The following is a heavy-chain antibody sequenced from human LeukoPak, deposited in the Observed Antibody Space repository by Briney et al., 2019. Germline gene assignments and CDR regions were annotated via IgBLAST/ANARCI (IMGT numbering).Heavy chain of an antibody. CDR3: AVSVRFERVWHYFNN. D-gene: IGHD3-9*01. CDR1: GFTFSSYA. V-gene: IGHV3-23*01. Sequence: GGSLRLSCAASGFTFSSYAMNWVRQAPGKGLKWVSGISESGAITHYADSVKGRFTISRDNSKTTAFLQMNSLRAEDTAVYYCAVSVRFERVWHYFNNWGQGTQVTVSS. J-gene: IGHJ4*02. CDR2: ISESGAIT.